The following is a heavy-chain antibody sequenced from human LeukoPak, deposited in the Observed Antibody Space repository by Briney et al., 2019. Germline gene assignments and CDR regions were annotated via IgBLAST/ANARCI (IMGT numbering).Heavy chain of an antibody. Sequence: PSETLSLTCAVYGGSFSGYYWTWIRQTPEKGLEWIGEMNPSGSTSYNPSLKSRVTISVATSKNQFSLKLSSVTAADTAVYYCARGRQDVTMIVVVMTAVSYYLDVWGKGTTVTVS. D-gene: IGHD3-22*01. V-gene: IGHV4-34*01. CDR1: GGSFSGYY. CDR2: MNPSGST. CDR3: ARGRQDVTMIVVVMTAVSYYLDV. J-gene: IGHJ6*03.